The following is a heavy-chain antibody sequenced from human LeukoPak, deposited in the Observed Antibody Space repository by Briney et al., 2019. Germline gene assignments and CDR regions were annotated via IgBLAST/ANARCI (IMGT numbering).Heavy chain of an antibody. CDR1: GYSFTSYW. CDR3: ARDRSFYSPRGYFDY. J-gene: IGHJ4*02. CDR2: IYPGDSDT. Sequence: KVGESLKISCKGSGYSFTSYWIGWVRQMPGKGLEWMGIIYPGDSDTRYSPSFQGQVTISADKSISTAYLQWSSLKASDTAMYYCARDRSFYSPRGYFDYWGQGTLVTVSS. V-gene: IGHV5-51*01. D-gene: IGHD3-10*01.